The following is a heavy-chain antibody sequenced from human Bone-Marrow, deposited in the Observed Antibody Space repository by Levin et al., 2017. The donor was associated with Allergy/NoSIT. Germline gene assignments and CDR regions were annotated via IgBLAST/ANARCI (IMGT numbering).Heavy chain of an antibody. D-gene: IGHD2-8*02. V-gene: IGHV1-2*02. CDR2: IAPNSGGT. CDR1: GYTFTGHQ. Sequence: PSASVKVSCKASGYTFTGHQMHWVRQAPGQGLEWMGMIAPNSGGTNYAPKFRGRVTMTSDTSVNTAYLELSSLTSDDTAVYYCAKDWTQRWCADYWGQGTLVTVSS. CDR3: AKDWTQRWCADY. J-gene: IGHJ4*02.